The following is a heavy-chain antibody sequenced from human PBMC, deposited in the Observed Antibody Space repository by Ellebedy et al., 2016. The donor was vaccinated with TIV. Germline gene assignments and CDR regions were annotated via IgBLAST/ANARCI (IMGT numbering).Heavy chain of an antibody. CDR1: GFSSSDFY. CDR3: ARDYYDSISYYPENDDALDI. J-gene: IGHJ3*02. Sequence: GGSLRLXCAASGFSSSDFYMTWIRQAPGKGLECVSYIANSDRTMYYADSVKGRFTISRDNARNSLLLQMSSLRAEDTAVYYCARDYYDSISYYPENDDALDIWGQGTMVTVSS. CDR2: IANSDRTM. V-gene: IGHV3-11*04. D-gene: IGHD3-22*01.